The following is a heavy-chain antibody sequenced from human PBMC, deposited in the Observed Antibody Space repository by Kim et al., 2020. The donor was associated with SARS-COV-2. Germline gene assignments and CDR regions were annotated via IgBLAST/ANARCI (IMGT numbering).Heavy chain of an antibody. CDR2: INHSGST. CDR1: GGSFSGYY. CDR3: ARGKYYFDY. J-gene: IGHJ4*02. Sequence: SETLSLTCAVYGGSFSGYYWSWIRQPPGKGLEWIGEINHSGSTNYNPSLKSRVTISVDTSKNQFSLKLSSVTAADTAVYYCARGKYYFDYWGQGTLVTVSS. V-gene: IGHV4-34*01.